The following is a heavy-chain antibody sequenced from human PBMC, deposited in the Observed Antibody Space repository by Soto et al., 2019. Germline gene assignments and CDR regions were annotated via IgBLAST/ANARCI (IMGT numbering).Heavy chain of an antibody. J-gene: IGHJ4*02. CDR2: ISSSGSTI. Sequence: GGSLRLSCAASGFTFSSYEMNWVRQAPGKGLEWVSYISSSGSTIYYADSVKGRFTISRDNAKNSLYLQMNSLRAEDTAVYYCARDLGITGTRDFDYWGQGTLVTVYS. V-gene: IGHV3-48*03. CDR3: ARDLGITGTRDFDY. D-gene: IGHD1-7*01. CDR1: GFTFSSYE.